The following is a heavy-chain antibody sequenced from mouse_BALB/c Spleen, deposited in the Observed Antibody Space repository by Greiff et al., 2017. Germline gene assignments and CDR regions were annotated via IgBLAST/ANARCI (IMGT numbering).Heavy chain of an antibody. V-gene: IGHV5-9-3*01. Sequence: EVKLLESGGGLVKPGGSLKLSCAASGFTFSSYAMSWVRQTPEKRLEWVATISSGGSYTYYPDSVKGRFTISRDNAKNTLYLQMSSLRSEDTAMYYCARGGITTVVDAMDYWGQGTSVTVSS. D-gene: IGHD1-1*01. CDR1: GFTFSSYA. CDR3: ARGGITTVVDAMDY. J-gene: IGHJ4*01. CDR2: ISSGGSYT.